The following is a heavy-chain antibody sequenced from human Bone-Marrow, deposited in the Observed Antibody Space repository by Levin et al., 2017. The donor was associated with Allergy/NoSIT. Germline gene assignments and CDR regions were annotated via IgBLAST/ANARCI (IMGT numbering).Heavy chain of an antibody. J-gene: IGHJ5*02. CDR3: AKYFRANSGWPFDP. CDR1: GFTFSSYA. D-gene: IGHD6-19*01. V-gene: IGHV3-23*01. Sequence: PGGSLRLSCAASGFTFSSYAMSWVRQAPGKGLEWVSSISTSGGSTFYGDSVKGRFTISRDNSKDTLYLQMNSLRAEDTAVYYCAKYFRANSGWPFDPWGQGTLVTVSS. CDR2: ISTSGGST.